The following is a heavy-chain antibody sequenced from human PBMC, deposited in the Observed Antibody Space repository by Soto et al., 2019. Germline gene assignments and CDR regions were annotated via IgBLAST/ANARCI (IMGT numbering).Heavy chain of an antibody. CDR3: ARDRGSITIFGVVPPEGMDV. CDR1: GYTFTGYY. CDR2: INPNSGGT. Sequence: EASVKVSCKASGYTFTGYYMHWVRQAPGQGLEWMGWINPNSGGTNYAQKFQGRVTMTRDTSISTAYMELSRLRSDDTAVYYCARDRGSITIFGVVPPEGMDVWGQGTTVTVSS. D-gene: IGHD3-3*01. V-gene: IGHV1-2*02. J-gene: IGHJ6*02.